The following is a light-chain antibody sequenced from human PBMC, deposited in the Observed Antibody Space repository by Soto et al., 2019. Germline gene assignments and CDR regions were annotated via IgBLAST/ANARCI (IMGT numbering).Light chain of an antibody. Sequence: DIVMTQSPDSLAVSLGERATINCKSSQSFLYTSNNKNYLAWYQHKPGQPPKLLIYWASTRVSGVPDRFSGSGSGTDFPLTISSLQAEDVAVYYCQQYYHNPTVGQGTRVEIK. CDR1: QSFLYTSNNKNY. CDR2: WAS. CDR3: QQYYHNPT. V-gene: IGKV4-1*01. J-gene: IGKJ1*01.